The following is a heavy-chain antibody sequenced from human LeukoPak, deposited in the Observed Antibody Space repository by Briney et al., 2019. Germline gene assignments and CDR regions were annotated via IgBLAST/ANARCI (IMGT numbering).Heavy chain of an antibody. CDR3: ARGDYDILTGYYPLFDY. D-gene: IGHD3-9*01. Sequence: PGGSLRLSCAASGFTFSSYGMSWVRQAPGKGLEWVSGISGSGGSTYYADSVKGRFTISRDNAKNSLYLQMNSLRAEDTALYYCARGDYDILTGYYPLFDYRGQGTLVTVSS. J-gene: IGHJ4*02. CDR1: GFTFSSYG. V-gene: IGHV3-23*01. CDR2: ISGSGGST.